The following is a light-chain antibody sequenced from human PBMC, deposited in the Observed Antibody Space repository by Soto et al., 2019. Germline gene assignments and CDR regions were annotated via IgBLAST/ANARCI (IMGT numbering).Light chain of an antibody. Sequence: EIVMTQSPATLSVSAGEIAPLCCRASQSVFSSLAWYQHKPGQAPRRRIYGAATRATGIQARLSGSRSGTEFTLTISSLKSDEIAVYDCQQSHNWPAFGQGTNVDIK. CDR2: GAA. J-gene: IGKJ1*01. CDR1: QSVFSS. V-gene: IGKV3-15*01. CDR3: QQSHNWPA.